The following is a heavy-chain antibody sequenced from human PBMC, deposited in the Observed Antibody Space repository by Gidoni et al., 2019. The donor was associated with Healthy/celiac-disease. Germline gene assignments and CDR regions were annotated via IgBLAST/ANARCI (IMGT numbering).Heavy chain of an antibody. CDR2: IYHSGST. CDR3: ARGQYYYDSSGYIYDY. Sequence: QLQLQESGSGPVKPPQTLSLTCAVSGGSISTGGYSWSWNRQPPGKGLEWIGYIYHSGSTYNNPSLKSRVTISVDRSKKQFSLKLSTVTAADTAVYYCARGQYYYDSSGYIYDYWGQGTLVTVSS. CDR1: GGSISTGGYS. J-gene: IGHJ4*02. V-gene: IGHV4-30-2*01. D-gene: IGHD3-22*01.